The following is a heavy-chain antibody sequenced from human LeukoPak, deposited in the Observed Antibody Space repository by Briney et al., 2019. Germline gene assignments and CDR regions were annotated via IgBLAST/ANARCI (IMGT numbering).Heavy chain of an antibody. J-gene: IGHJ4*02. V-gene: IGHV3-21*01. CDR2: ISSSSSYI. CDR1: GFTFSSYS. CDR3: AREPGGYSYGSYFDY. D-gene: IGHD5-18*01. Sequence: GGSLRLSCAASGFTFSSYSMNWVRQAPGKGLEWVSSISSSSSYIYYADSVKGRFTISRDNAKNSLYLQMNSLRAEDTAVYYCAREPGGYSYGSYFDYWGQGTLVTVSS.